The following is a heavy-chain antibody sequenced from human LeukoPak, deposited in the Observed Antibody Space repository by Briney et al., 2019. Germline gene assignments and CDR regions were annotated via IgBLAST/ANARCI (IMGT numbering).Heavy chain of an antibody. D-gene: IGHD1-26*01. V-gene: IGHV3-23*01. Sequence: PGGSLRLSCAASGLTFSSHTMNWVRQAPGKGLEYISSVTNGGTTYYADSVKGRFTISRDNSKSTLYLQMNSLRAEDTAVYYCAKDGPLVGPYYFDYWGQGTLVTVSS. CDR2: VTNGGTT. CDR3: AKDGPLVGPYYFDY. CDR1: GLTFSSHT. J-gene: IGHJ4*02.